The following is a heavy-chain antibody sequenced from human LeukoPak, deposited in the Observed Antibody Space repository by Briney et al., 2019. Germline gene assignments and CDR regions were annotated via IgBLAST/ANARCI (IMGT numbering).Heavy chain of an antibody. J-gene: IGHJ4*02. CDR1: GGTFSSYA. V-gene: IGHV1-69*13. CDR2: IIPIFGTA. Sequence: ASVKVSCKASGGTFSSYAISWVRQAPGQGLEWMGGIIPIFGTANYAQKFQGRVPITADESTSTAYMELSSLRSEDTAVYYCASPVHYYDSSGLDYWGQGTLVTVSS. CDR3: ASPVHYYDSSGLDY. D-gene: IGHD3-22*01.